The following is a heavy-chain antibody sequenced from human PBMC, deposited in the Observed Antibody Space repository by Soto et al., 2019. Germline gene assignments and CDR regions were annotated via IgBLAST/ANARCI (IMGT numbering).Heavy chain of an antibody. V-gene: IGHV1-18*01. CDR1: AYTFTSYG. Sequence: QVQLVQSGAEVKKPGASVKVSCKAPAYTFTSYGISWVRQAPGQGLEWMGWISAYNGNTHYARRLQGRVTMTTETSTSTAYMELRSLRSDDTAVYYCARDLGDAFDMWGQGTMVTVSS. J-gene: IGHJ3*02. CDR2: ISAYNGNT. CDR3: ARDLGDAFDM.